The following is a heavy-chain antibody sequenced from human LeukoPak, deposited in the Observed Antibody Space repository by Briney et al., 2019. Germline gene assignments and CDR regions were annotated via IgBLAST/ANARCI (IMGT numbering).Heavy chain of an antibody. CDR1: GFTFSSYG. CDR3: ARRAGAYSHPYDY. Sequence: PGGSLRLSCAASGFTFSSYGMYWVRQAPGKGLECVAKINQDGSGKYYVDSVKGRFTISRDNSKNTLYLQMNSLRAEDTAVYYCARRAGAYSHPYDYWGQGTLVTVSS. V-gene: IGHV3-7*03. D-gene: IGHD4/OR15-4a*01. J-gene: IGHJ4*02. CDR2: INQDGSGK.